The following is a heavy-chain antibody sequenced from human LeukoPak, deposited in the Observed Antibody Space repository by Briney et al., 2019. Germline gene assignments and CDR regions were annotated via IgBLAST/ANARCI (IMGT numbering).Heavy chain of an antibody. CDR3: ARSVSGYCSSTSCYGPFDY. V-gene: IGHV3-NL1*01. Sequence: GRSLRLSCAASGFTFSSYGLHWVRQAPGKGLEWVSSIDASGGATYYADSVKGRFTISRDNSKNTFYLQMNSLRAEDTAVYYCARSVSGYCSSTSCYGPFDYWGQGTLVTVSS. CDR1: GFTFSSYG. CDR2: IDASGGAT. J-gene: IGHJ4*02. D-gene: IGHD2-2*01.